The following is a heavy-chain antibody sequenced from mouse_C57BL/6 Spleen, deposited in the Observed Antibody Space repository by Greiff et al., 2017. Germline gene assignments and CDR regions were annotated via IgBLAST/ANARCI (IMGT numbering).Heavy chain of an antibody. J-gene: IGHJ4*01. V-gene: IGHV1-53*01. CDR1: GYTFTSYW. D-gene: IGHD1-1*01. CDR3: ARFYYYGSSSYYYAMDY. CDR2: INPSNGGT. Sequence: QVQLQQPGTELVKPGASVKLSCKASGYTFTSYWMHWVKQRPGQGLEWIGNINPSNGGTNYNEKFKSKATLTVDKSSSTAYMQLSILTSEDSAVYYCARFYYYGSSSYYYAMDYWGQGTSVTVSS.